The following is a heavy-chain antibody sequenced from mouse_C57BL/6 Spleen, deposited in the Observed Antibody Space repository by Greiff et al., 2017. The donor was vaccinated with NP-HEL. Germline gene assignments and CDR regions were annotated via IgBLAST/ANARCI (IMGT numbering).Heavy chain of an antibody. CDR2: IYPGDGDT. CDR3: ARSGRSYYWYFDV. Sequence: VQLQQSGPELVKPGASVKISCKASGYAFSSSWMNWVKQRPGKGLEWIGRIYPGDGDTNYNGKFKGKATLTADKSSSTAYMQLSSLTSEDSAVYFCARSGRSYYWYFDVWGTGTTVTVSS. D-gene: IGHD1-1*01. CDR1: GYAFSSSW. J-gene: IGHJ1*03. V-gene: IGHV1-82*01.